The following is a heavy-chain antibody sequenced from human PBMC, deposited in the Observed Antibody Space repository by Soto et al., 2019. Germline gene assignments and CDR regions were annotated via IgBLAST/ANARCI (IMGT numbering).Heavy chain of an antibody. CDR3: ASGSGPISY. CDR1: GGSISSSSYY. Sequence: SETLSLTCTVSGGSISSSSYYWGWIRQPPGKGLEWIGSIYYSGSTYYNPSLKSRVTISVDTSKNQFSLKLSSVTAADTAVYYCASGSGPISYWGQGTLVTVSS. D-gene: IGHD1-26*01. J-gene: IGHJ4*02. CDR2: IYYSGST. V-gene: IGHV4-39*01.